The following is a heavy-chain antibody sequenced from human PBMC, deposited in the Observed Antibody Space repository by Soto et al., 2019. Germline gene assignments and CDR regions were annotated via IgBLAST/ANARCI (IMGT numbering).Heavy chain of an antibody. Sequence: QVQLVESGGGVVQPGGSLRLSCAASGFIFSDHAMHWFRQAPGKGLEWVTVISNDGSRKFYAESLKGRLTISRDTLKRRLSLQMDSLRNEDTAFYYCAVDVGVGGGVRTPGHWGQGTLVTVSS. CDR3: AVDVGVGGGVRTPGH. D-gene: IGHD2-2*01. CDR2: ISNDGSRK. CDR1: GFIFSDHA. V-gene: IGHV3-30-3*01. J-gene: IGHJ4*02.